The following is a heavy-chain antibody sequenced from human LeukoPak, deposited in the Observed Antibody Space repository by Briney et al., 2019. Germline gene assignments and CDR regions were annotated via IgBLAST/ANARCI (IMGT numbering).Heavy chain of an antibody. D-gene: IGHD2-15*01. Sequence: APVKVSCKASGYTFTSYGISWVRQAPGQGLEWMGWISAYNGNTNYAQKLQGRVTMTTDTSTSTAYMELRSLRSDDTAVYYCARDSYCSGGSCYYYYYGMDVWGQGTTVTVSS. CDR2: ISAYNGNT. J-gene: IGHJ6*02. CDR1: GYTFTSYG. V-gene: IGHV1-18*01. CDR3: ARDSYCSGGSCYYYYYGMDV.